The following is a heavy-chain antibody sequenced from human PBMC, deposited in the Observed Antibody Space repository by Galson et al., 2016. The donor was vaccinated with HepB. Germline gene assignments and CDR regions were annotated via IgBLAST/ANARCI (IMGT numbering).Heavy chain of an antibody. D-gene: IGHD3-16*01. J-gene: IGHJ4*02. Sequence: SLRLSCAASGVNFKNYAMHWVRQAPGKGLEWLAIVSYDSSIKYYADSGKGRFTISRDNSKSTPFLQMDSLGTEDTAVYFCASSRYDYVWGGFRDWGLGTLVTVSS. CDR1: GVNFKNYA. CDR3: ASSRYDYVWGGFRD. V-gene: IGHV3-30-3*01. CDR2: VSYDSSIK.